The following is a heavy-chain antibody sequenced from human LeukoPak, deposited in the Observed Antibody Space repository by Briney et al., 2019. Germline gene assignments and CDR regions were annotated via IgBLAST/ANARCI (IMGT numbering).Heavy chain of an antibody. CDR3: ARDSLDYYDTGGLDY. J-gene: IGHJ4*02. CDR2: IYTSGST. D-gene: IGHD3-22*01. Sequence: SETLSLTCTVSGGSISSGSYYWSWIRQPAGKGLEWIGRIYTSGSTNYNPSLKSRVTMSVDTSKNQFSLKLSSVTAADTAVYYCARDSLDYYDTGGLDYWGQGTLVTVSS. V-gene: IGHV4-61*02. CDR1: GGSISSGSYY.